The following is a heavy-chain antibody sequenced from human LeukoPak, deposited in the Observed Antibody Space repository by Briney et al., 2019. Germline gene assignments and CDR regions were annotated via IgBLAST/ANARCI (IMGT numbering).Heavy chain of an antibody. Sequence: SETLSLTCGVYGGSFSGYYWTWIRQPPGKGLEWIGEINHSGSTKYNPSLKSRVTISVDTPKNQFSLKLSSVTAADTAVYYCARTVRGVIMNYYFYYDYMDVWGKGTTVTVSS. CDR3: ARTVRGVIMNYYFYYDYMDV. J-gene: IGHJ6*03. D-gene: IGHD3-10*01. CDR1: GGSFSGYY. V-gene: IGHV4-34*01. CDR2: INHSGST.